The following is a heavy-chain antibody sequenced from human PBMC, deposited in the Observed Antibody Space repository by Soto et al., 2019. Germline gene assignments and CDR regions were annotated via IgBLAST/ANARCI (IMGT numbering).Heavy chain of an antibody. CDR1: VFTFSSYA. J-gene: IGHJ6*02. CDR3: ARDLGRTAAVADHDFHYGMDG. Sequence: GGSLRLSCSAPVFTFSSYAMHWVRQAPGKGLEWVAVISYDGSNKYYADSVKGRFTISRDNSKNTLYLQMNSLGAEATAVYYCARDLGRTAAVADHDFHYGMDGWGHGHTGTVSS. CDR2: ISYDGSNK. D-gene: IGHD6-13*01. V-gene: IGHV3-30-3*01.